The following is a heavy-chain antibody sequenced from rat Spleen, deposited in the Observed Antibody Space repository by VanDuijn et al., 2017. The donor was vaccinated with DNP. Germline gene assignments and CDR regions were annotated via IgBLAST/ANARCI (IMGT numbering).Heavy chain of an antibody. CDR2: ISYDGSDT. CDR3: AGRPPPTRGPFDY. J-gene: IGHJ2*01. V-gene: IGHV5-7*01. D-gene: IGHD1-4*01. Sequence: EVQLVESGGGLVQPGRSLKLSCAASGFTFDDYGMAWVRQAPKNGLEWVATISYDGSDTYYRDSMKGRFTISRDNAKSTLYLQMDSLRSEDTATYYCAGRPPPTRGPFDYWGHGVTVTVSS. CDR1: GFTFDDYG.